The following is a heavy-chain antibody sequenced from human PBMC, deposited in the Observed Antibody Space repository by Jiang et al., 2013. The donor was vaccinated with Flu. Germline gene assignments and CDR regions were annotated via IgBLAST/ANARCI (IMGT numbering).Heavy chain of an antibody. D-gene: IGHD3-3*01. V-gene: IGHV4-59*08. J-gene: IGHJ6*04. CDR3: ASGPGRDYDFWSGYYLYYYGMDV. CDR2: IYYSGST. CDR1: GGSISSYY. Sequence: SGSGLVKPSETLSLTCTVSGGSISSYYWSWIRQPPGKGLEWIGYIYYSGSTNYNPSLKSRVTISVDTSKNQFSLKLSSVTAADTAVYYCASGPGRDYDFWSGYYLYYYGMDVWGKGTTVTVSS.